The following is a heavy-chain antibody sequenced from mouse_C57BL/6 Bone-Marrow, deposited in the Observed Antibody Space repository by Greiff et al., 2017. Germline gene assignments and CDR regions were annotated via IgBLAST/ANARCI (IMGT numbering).Heavy chain of an antibody. V-gene: IGHV1-69*01. CDR2: IDPSDSYT. CDR1: GYTFTSYW. D-gene: IGHD2-5*01. Sequence: QVQLQQPGAELVMPGASVKLSCKASGYTFTSYWMHWVKQRPGQGLEWIGEIDPSDSYTNYNQKFKGKSTLTVDKSSSTAYMQLSSLTSENSAVYYCARYSNYAMDYWGKGTSVTVSS. J-gene: IGHJ4*01. CDR3: ARYSNYAMDY.